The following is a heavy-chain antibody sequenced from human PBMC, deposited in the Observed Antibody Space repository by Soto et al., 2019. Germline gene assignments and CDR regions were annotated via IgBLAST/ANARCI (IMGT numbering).Heavy chain of an antibody. V-gene: IGHV4-39*01. D-gene: IGHD3-9*01. CDR2: IYYSGST. Sequence: LETLSLTCTVSGGSISSSSYYWGWICQPPGKGLEWIGSIYYSGSTYYNPSRKSRVTISVDTSKNQFSLKLSSVTAADTAVYYCARLDILTGYTAYWGQGILVTVSS. CDR3: ARLDILTGYTAY. J-gene: IGHJ4*02. CDR1: GGSISSSSYY.